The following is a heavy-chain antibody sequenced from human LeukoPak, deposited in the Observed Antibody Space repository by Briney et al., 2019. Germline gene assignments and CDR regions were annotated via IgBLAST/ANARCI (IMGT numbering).Heavy chain of an antibody. D-gene: IGHD4-17*01. CDR3: SNNAFGDYAFDY. Sequence: SVKVSCKASGRSLSTYAISWVRQAPGQGLEWMGGIIPIFGTTNYAQKFQGRVTITTDEVTTTAYTAYMELSSLRSEDTAVYYCSNNAFGDYAFDYWGQGTLVTVSS. CDR1: GRSLSTYA. CDR2: IIPIFGTT. V-gene: IGHV1-69*05. J-gene: IGHJ4*02.